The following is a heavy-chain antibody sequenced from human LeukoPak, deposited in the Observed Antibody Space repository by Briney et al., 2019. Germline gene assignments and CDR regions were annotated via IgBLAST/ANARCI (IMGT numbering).Heavy chain of an antibody. D-gene: IGHD3-9*01. V-gene: IGHV4-4*07. CDR3: ARDLQEYYDILTGYYNANWFDP. Sequence: SETLSLTCTVSGGSISSYYWSWIRQPAGKGLEWIGRIYTSGSTNYNPSLKSRVTMSVDTSKNQFSLKLSSVTAADTAVYYCARDLQEYYDILTGYYNANWFDPWGQGTLVTVSS. J-gene: IGHJ5*02. CDR2: IYTSGST. CDR1: GGSISSYY.